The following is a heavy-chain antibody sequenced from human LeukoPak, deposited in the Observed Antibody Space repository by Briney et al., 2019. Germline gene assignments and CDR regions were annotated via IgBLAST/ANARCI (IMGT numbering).Heavy chain of an antibody. CDR3: ARPSGWYLAAFDI. J-gene: IGHJ3*02. D-gene: IGHD6-19*01. V-gene: IGHV1-69*06. CDR1: GGTFSSYA. Sequence: SVQVSCKASGGTFSSYAISWVRQAAGQGREWMGGIIPIFGTANYAQKFQGRVTITADKSTSTAYMELSSLRSEDTAVYYCARPSGWYLAAFDIWGQGTMVTVSS. CDR2: IIPIFGTA.